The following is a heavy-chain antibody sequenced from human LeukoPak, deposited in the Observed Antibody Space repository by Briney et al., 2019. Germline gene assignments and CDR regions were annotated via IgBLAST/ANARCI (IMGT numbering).Heavy chain of an antibody. CDR3: ARLYDDRGHIDC. CDR1: GFTFSNYW. Sequence: PGGSLRLSCAASGFTFSNYWMTWVRQAPGKGPEWVANIKGGGNPINYVDSVKGRFTVSRDNPQNSLYLQMNSLRAEDTAVYYCARLYDDRGHIDCWGQGTLVVVSS. J-gene: IGHJ4*02. V-gene: IGHV3-7*01. CDR2: IKGGGNPI. D-gene: IGHD3-22*01.